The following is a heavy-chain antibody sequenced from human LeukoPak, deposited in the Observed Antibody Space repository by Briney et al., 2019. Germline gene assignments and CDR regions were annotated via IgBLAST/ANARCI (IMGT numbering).Heavy chain of an antibody. CDR1: GFTVSSNY. Sequence: GGSLRLSCAASGFTVSSNYMSWVRQAPGKGLEWVSVIYSGGSTYYADSVKGRFTISRDNSKNTLYLQMNSLRAEDTAVYYCARDTTMVRGVPDYYYYGVDVWGRGTTVTVSS. CDR2: IYSGGST. J-gene: IGHJ6*02. D-gene: IGHD3-10*01. CDR3: ARDTTMVRGVPDYYYYGVDV. V-gene: IGHV3-66*01.